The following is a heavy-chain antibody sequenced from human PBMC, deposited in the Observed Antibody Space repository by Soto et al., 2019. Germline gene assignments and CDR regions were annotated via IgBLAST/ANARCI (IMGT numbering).Heavy chain of an antibody. J-gene: IGHJ3*02. V-gene: IGHV4-30-2*01. D-gene: IGHD2-15*01. Sequence: SETLSLTCAVSGGSISSGGYSWSWIRQPPGKGLEWIGYMYHSGSTYYNPSLKSRVTISVDTSKNQFSLKLSSVTAADTAVYYCARGSGPNDAFDIWGQGTMVTVSS. CDR3: ARGSGPNDAFDI. CDR1: GGSISSGGYS. CDR2: MYHSGST.